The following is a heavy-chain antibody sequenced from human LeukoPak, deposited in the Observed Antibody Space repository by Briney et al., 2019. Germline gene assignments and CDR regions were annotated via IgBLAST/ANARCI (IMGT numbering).Heavy chain of an antibody. J-gene: IGHJ6*03. Sequence: SETLSLACAVYGGSFSNYYWSWIRQTPGKGMEWIGEINDSGRTNYNPSLMSRVTVSVDTSKNQFSLRLTSVTATDTAVYYCARRWNYGRNYYIDVWGKGATVSVSS. V-gene: IGHV4-34*01. D-gene: IGHD1-7*01. CDR3: ARRWNYGRNYYIDV. CDR2: INDSGRT. CDR1: GGSFSNYY.